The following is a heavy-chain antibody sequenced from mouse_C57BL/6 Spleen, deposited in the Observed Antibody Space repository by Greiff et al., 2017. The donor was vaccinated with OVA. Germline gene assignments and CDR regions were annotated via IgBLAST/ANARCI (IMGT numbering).Heavy chain of an antibody. J-gene: IGHJ3*01. V-gene: IGHV1-82*01. CDR3: AREILRERGGFAY. CDR1: GYAFSSSW. Sequence: VQGVESGPELVKPGASVKISCKASGYAFSSSWMNWVKQRPGKGLEWIGRIYPGDGDTNYNGKFKGKATLTADKSSSTAYMQLSSLTSEDSAVYFCAREILRERGGFAYWGQGTLVTVSA. CDR2: IYPGDGDT. D-gene: IGHD1-1*01.